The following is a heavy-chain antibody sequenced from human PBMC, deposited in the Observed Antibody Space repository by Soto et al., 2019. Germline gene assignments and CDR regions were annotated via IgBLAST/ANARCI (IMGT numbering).Heavy chain of an antibody. J-gene: IGHJ4*02. V-gene: IGHV4-34*01. CDR1: GGSFTGYY. CDR2: INHSGFT. Sequence: SETLSLTCDVSGGSFTGYYWSWIRQPPGKGLEWIGEINHSGFTNYNPSLTGRVTISLDTSTSQFSLKLSPLTAADTAFYFCARGHGRFAHWGQGTLVTVS. CDR3: ARGHGRFAH.